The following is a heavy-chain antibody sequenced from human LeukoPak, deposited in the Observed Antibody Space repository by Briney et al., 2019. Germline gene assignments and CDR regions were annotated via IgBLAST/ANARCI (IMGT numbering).Heavy chain of an antibody. Sequence: SQTLSLTCTVSGGSISSGGYYWSWIRQPPGKGLEWIGYIYHSGSTYYNPSLKSRVTISVDRSKNQFSLKLSSVTAADTAVYYCARVGSSWPIDYWGQGTLVTVSS. CDR3: ARVGSSWPIDY. CDR1: GGSISSGGYY. J-gene: IGHJ4*02. V-gene: IGHV4-30-2*01. D-gene: IGHD6-13*01. CDR2: IYHSGST.